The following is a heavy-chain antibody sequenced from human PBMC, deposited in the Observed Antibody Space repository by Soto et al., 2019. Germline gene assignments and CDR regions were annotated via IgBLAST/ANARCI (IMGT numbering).Heavy chain of an antibody. D-gene: IGHD1-1*01. CDR1: GFTFNDHF. V-gene: IGHV3-72*01. Sequence: EVQLVESGGGLVQPGGSLRLSCAASGFTFNDHFMDWVRQAPGKGLEWIGRAKTKAYSYATQYAASVEGRFTVSRDDSENSFHLQMNSLKTEDTAVYYCASPEVTGSSRDRYFDFWGRGTLVTVSS. J-gene: IGHJ2*01. CDR2: AKTKAYSYAT. CDR3: ASPEVTGSSRDRYFDF.